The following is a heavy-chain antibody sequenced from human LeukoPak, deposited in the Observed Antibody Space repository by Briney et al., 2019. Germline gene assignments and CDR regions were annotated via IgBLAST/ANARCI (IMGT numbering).Heavy chain of an antibody. CDR3: ASALPFQLVH. V-gene: IGHV4-4*02. CDR1: GGSISSSNW. D-gene: IGHD6-13*01. J-gene: IGHJ4*02. Sequence: SETLSLTCAVSGGSISSSNWWSWVRQPLGKGLECIGEIYHSGNTNYNPSLKSRVTMSVDKSKNQFSLKLSSVTAADTAVYYCASALPFQLVHWGQGTLVTVSS. CDR2: IYHSGNT.